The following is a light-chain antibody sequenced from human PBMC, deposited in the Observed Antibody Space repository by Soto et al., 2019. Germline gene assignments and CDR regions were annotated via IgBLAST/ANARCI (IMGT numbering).Light chain of an antibody. CDR2: GNS. Sequence: QSVLTQPPSVSGAPGQRVTISCTGSSSNIGAGHDVHWYQQLPGTAPKLLIYGNSNRPSGVPDRFSDSKSGTSASLAITGLQAEDEADYYCQSYDSSLSGSRVFGTGTKLTVL. V-gene: IGLV1-40*01. CDR3: QSYDSSLSGSRV. J-gene: IGLJ1*01. CDR1: SSNIGAGHD.